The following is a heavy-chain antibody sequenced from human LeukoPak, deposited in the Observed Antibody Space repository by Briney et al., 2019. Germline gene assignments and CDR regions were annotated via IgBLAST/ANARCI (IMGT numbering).Heavy chain of an antibody. CDR1: GGSISSYY. Sequence: SETLSLTCTVSGGSISSYYWSWIRQPPRKGLEWIGYIYYSGSTNYNPSLKSRVTISVDASKNQFSLKLSSVTAADTAVYYCARAVTTRSYYYGMDVWGQGTTVTVSS. CDR3: ARAVTTRSYYYGMDV. CDR2: IYYSGST. D-gene: IGHD4-17*01. V-gene: IGHV4-59*01. J-gene: IGHJ6*02.